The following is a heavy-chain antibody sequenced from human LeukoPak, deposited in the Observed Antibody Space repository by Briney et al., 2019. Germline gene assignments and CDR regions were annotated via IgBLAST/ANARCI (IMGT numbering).Heavy chain of an antibody. CDR2: ISSDGSII. CDR3: AKAITGTTAYDY. J-gene: IGHJ4*02. CDR1: GFTFSSFW. D-gene: IGHD1-20*01. V-gene: IGHV3-74*01. Sequence: GGSLRLSCAASGFTFSSFWLHWVRQVPGKGLVWVSRISSDGSIISYADSVKGRFTISRDNAQNTLYLQMNSLRAAVTAVYYCAKAITGTTAYDYWGQGTLVTVSS.